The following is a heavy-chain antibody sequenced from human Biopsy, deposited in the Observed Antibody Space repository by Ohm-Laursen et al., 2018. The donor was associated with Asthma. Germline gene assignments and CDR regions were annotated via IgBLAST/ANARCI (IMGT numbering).Heavy chain of an antibody. J-gene: IGHJ4*01. CDR3: AAGRTSLQGESLI. CDR2: IVFASGAT. Sequence: SVKVSCKASGVALSGYTFEWVRQARGLGLEWIAGIVFASGATNYAQNFQARLTVTRDMSAGSVSMDLRGLSSPDTAVYYCAAGRTSLQGESLIWGQGTLVSVSS. D-gene: IGHD2/OR15-2a*01. CDR1: GVALSGYT. V-gene: IGHV1-58*01.